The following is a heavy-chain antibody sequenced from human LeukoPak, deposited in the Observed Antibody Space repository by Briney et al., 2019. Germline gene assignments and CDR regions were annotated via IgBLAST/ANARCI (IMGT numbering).Heavy chain of an antibody. D-gene: IGHD3-10*01. CDR1: GFTFSSYS. CDR3: ASWRYYYGSGNAA. J-gene: IGHJ5*02. CDR2: ISSSSSTI. Sequence: PGGSLRLSCAASGFTFSSYSMNWVRQAPGKGLEWVSYISSSSSTIYCADSVKGRFTISRDNAKNSLYLQMNSLRAEDTAVYYCASWRYYYGSGNAAWGQGTLVTVSS. V-gene: IGHV3-48*04.